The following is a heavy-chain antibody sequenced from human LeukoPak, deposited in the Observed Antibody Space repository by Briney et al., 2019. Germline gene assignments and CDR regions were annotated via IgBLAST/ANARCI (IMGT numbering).Heavy chain of an antibody. V-gene: IGHV1-2*02. D-gene: IGHD2-15*01. J-gene: IGHJ4*02. CDR3: ARGRPGCSGGSCYRFDY. CDR2: INPNSGGT. CDR1: GYTFTGYY. Sequence: GASVKVSCKASGYTFTGYYMHWVRQAPGQGLEWMGWINPNSGGTNYAQKFQGRVTMTRDTSISTAYMELSRLRSDDTAVYYCARGRPGCSGGSCYRFDYWGQGTLVTVSS.